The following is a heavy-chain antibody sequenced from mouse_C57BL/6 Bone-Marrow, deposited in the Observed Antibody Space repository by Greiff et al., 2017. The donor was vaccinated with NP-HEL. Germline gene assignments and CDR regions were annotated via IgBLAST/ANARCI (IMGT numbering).Heavy chain of an antibody. CDR3: AREGNSAWFAY. J-gene: IGHJ3*01. CDR1: GYTFRSYG. Sequence: VKLVESGAELARPGASVKLSCKASGYTFRSYGISWVKQRTGQGLEWIGEIYPRSGNTYYNEKFKGKATLTADKSSSTAYMELRSLTSEDSAVYFCAREGNSAWFAYWGQGTLVTVSA. D-gene: IGHD2-1*01. CDR2: IYPRSGNT. V-gene: IGHV1-81*01.